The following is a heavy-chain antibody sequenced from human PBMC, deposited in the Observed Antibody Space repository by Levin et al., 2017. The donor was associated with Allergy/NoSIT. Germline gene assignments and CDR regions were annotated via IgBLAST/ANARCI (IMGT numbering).Heavy chain of an antibody. J-gene: IGHJ4*02. D-gene: IGHD3-22*01. CDR3: ARGYYYDSSGYYYFDY. Sequence: PGGSLRLSCAASGFTFSSYDMHWVRQATGKGLEWVSAIGTAGDTYYPGSVKGRFTISRENAKNSLYLQMNSLRAGDTAVYYCARGYYYDSSGYYYFDYWGQGTLVTVSS. V-gene: IGHV3-13*01. CDR2: IGTAGDT. CDR1: GFTFSSYD.